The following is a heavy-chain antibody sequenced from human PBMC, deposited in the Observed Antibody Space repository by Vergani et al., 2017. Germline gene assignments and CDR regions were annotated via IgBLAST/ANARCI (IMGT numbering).Heavy chain of an antibody. J-gene: IGHJ4*02. CDR3: ARAHLEVTFGGVIDTYYFDY. V-gene: IGHV1-69*01. CDR1: GGTFSSYA. D-gene: IGHD3-16*02. CDR2: IIPIFGTA. Sequence: QVQLVQSGAEVKKPGSSVKVSCKASGGTFSSYAISWVRQAPGQGLEWMGGIIPIFGTANYAQKFQGRVTITADESTSTADMELSSLRSEDTAVYYCARAHLEVTFGGVIDTYYFDYWGQGTLVTVSS.